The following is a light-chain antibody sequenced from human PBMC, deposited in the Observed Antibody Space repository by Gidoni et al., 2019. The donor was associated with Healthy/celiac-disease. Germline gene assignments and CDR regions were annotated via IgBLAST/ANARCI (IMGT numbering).Light chain of an antibody. V-gene: IGLV1-44*01. CDR3: AAWDDSLNGSYV. CDR1: SSNIGSNT. Sequence: QSVLTQPPSASGTPGPRVTISCSGSSSNIGSNTVNWYQQLPGTAPNLLIYSNNQRPSGVPDRFSGSKSGTSASLAISGLQSEDEADYYCAAWDDSLNGSYVFGTGTKVTVL. J-gene: IGLJ1*01. CDR2: SNN.